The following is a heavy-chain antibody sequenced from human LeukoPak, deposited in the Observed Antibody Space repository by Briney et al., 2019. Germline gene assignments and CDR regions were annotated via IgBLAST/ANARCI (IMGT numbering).Heavy chain of an antibody. CDR3: AKEKSQPGKYQLLQGGWFDP. Sequence: GGSLRLSCAASGFTFSSYWMSWVRQAPGKGLEWVANIKQDGSEKYYADSVKGRFTISRDNSKNTLYLQMNSLRAEDTAVYYCAKEKSQPGKYQLLQGGWFDPWGQGTLVTVSS. CDR2: IKQDGSEK. CDR1: GFTFSSYW. D-gene: IGHD2-2*01. J-gene: IGHJ5*02. V-gene: IGHV3-7*01.